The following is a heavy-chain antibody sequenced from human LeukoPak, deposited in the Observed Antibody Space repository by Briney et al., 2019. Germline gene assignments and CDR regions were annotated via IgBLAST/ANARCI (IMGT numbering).Heavy chain of an antibody. V-gene: IGHV3-33*06. CDR2: IWYDGSNK. J-gene: IGHJ4*02. CDR1: GFTFSSYA. D-gene: IGHD4-17*01. CDR3: AKKRTVRNYFDY. Sequence: GGSLRLSCAASGFTFSSYAMSWVRQAPGKGLEWVAVIWYDGSNKYYADSVKGRFTISRDNSKNTLYLQMNSLRAEDTAVYYCAKKRTVRNYFDYWGQGTLVTVSS.